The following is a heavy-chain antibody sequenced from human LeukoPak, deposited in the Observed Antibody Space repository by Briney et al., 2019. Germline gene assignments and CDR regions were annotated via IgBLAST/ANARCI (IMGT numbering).Heavy chain of an antibody. CDR2: ISSSSSTI. CDR3: ARTTELRGDAFDI. CDR1: GFTFSSYS. J-gene: IGHJ3*02. D-gene: IGHD1-26*01. V-gene: IGHV3-48*04. Sequence: GGSLRLSCAASGFTFSSYSMNWVRQAPGKGLEWVSYISSSSSTIYYADSVKGRFTISRDNAKNSLYLQMNSLRAEDTAVYYCARTTELRGDAFDIWGQGTMVTVSS.